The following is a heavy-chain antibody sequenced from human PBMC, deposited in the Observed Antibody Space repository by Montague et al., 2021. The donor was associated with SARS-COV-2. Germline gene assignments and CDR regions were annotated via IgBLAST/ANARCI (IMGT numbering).Heavy chain of an antibody. V-gene: IGHV4-39*01. CDR3: ARREDYYGSGSYPN. Sequence: TLSLTCTVSGGSISSRSYYWGWIRQPPGKGLEWIGSIHYSGSTYYNPSLKSRVTISVDTSKDQFSLKLSSVTAADTAVYYCARREDYYGSGSYPNWGQGTLVTVSS. CDR2: IHYSGST. J-gene: IGHJ4*02. D-gene: IGHD3-10*01. CDR1: GGSISSRSYY.